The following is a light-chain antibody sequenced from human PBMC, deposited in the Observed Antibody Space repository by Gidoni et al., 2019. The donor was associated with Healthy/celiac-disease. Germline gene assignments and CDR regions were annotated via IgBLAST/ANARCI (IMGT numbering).Light chain of an antibody. CDR1: QSVSSSY. J-gene: IGKJ5*01. Sequence: EIVLTQSPGTLSLSPGERATLSCRASQSVSSSYLAWYQQKPGQAPRLLIYGASSRATGIPDRFSGSGSGTDFTLTISRLEPEDFAVYYCQQYGSSPITFXQXARLEIK. CDR3: QQYGSSPIT. CDR2: GAS. V-gene: IGKV3-20*01.